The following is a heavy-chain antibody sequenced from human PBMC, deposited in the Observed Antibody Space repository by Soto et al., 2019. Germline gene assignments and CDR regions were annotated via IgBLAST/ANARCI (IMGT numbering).Heavy chain of an antibody. Sequence: EVQLVESGGGLVQPGGSLRLSCAASGFTVSSNYMSWVRQAPGKGLEWVSVIYSGGSTYYADSVKGRFTISRDNSKNTLYLQMNSLRAEDTAVYYWARDLWVGATLAFDIWGQGTMVTVSS. J-gene: IGHJ3*02. D-gene: IGHD1-26*01. CDR2: IYSGGST. V-gene: IGHV3-66*01. CDR3: ARDLWVGATLAFDI. CDR1: GFTVSSNY.